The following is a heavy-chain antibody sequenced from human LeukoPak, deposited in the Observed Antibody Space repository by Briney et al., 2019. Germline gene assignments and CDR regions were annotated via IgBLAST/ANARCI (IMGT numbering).Heavy chain of an antibody. J-gene: IGHJ5*02. CDR1: GYTFTGYY. V-gene: IGHV1-2*02. D-gene: IGHD6-13*01. CDR3: ARDIDLAAVINWFDP. Sequence: ASVKVSCKASGYTFTGYYMHWVRQAPGQGLEWMGWINPNSGGTNYAQKFQGRVTMTRDTSISTAYMELSRLRSDDTAVYYCARDIDLAAVINWFDPWGQGTLVTVSS. CDR2: INPNSGGT.